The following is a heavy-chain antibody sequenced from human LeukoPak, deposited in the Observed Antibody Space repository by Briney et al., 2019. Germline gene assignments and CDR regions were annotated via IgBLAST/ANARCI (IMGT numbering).Heavy chain of an antibody. J-gene: IGHJ4*02. D-gene: IGHD6-13*01. CDR2: ISSSSSYT. CDR3: ARDLGYSSSWLDY. CDR1: GFTFSDYY. V-gene: IGHV3-11*06. Sequence: GGSLRLSCAASGFTFSDYYMSWIRQAPGKGLEWVSYISSSSSYTNYADSVKGRFTISRDNAKNSLYLQMNSLRDEDTAVYYCARDLGYSSSWLDYWGQGTLVTVSS.